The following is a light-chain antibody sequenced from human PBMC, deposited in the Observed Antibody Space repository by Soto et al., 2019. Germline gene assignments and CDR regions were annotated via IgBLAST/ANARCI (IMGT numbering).Light chain of an antibody. CDR3: QHYNNWPPIT. J-gene: IGKJ5*01. Sequence: EIVLTQSPCTLSLSPGERGTVSCRASQSVSNNLAWYQQKPGQAPRLLIYGSSTRATGIPARFSGSGSGTEFTLPISTLQSEDLAVYYSQHYNNWPPITFGQGTRLE. CDR2: GSS. CDR1: QSVSNN. V-gene: IGKV3-15*01.